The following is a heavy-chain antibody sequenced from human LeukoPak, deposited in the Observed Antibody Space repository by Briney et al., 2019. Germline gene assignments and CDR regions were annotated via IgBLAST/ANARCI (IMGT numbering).Heavy chain of an antibody. CDR1: GFTFGSYA. CDR2: ISGRGGSP. Sequence: GGSLRLSCAASGFTFGSYAMSWVRQAPGKGLEWVSTISGRGGSPYYADSVKGRFTISRDNSKNTLYLQMNSLRAEDTAVYYCASTVLLWFGEFDYWGQGTLVTVSS. CDR3: ASTVLLWFGEFDY. J-gene: IGHJ4*02. V-gene: IGHV3-23*01. D-gene: IGHD3-10*01.